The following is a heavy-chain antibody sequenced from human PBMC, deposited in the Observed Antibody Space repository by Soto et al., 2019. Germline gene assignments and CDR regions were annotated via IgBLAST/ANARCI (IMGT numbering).Heavy chain of an antibody. D-gene: IGHD3-10*01. CDR2: IGTSGSYI. CDR1: GFIFSRYS. CDR3: ARGSAIIGLDY. V-gene: IGHV3-21*01. J-gene: IGHJ4*02. Sequence: SLRLSCAVSGFIFSRYSMNWVRQAPGKGLGWVSSIGTSGSYIYDTDSVKGRFTISRDNTKDSLYLQMNSLRAEDTAIYYCARGSAIIGLDYWGQGTLVTVSS.